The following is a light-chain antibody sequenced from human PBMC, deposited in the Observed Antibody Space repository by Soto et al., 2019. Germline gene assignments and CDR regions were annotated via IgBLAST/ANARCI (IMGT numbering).Light chain of an antibody. J-gene: IGKJ2*01. Sequence: DIQMTQSPSTLSASVGDRITITCRASQSVRRRVAWFQQKPGKAPKLLIYDASSLESGVPPRFSGRGYGTEFTLTISSLQPDDCATYYCHTYNSYSLHTFGQGTKLEIK. CDR3: HTYNSYSLHT. V-gene: IGKV1-5*01. CDR1: QSVRRR. CDR2: DAS.